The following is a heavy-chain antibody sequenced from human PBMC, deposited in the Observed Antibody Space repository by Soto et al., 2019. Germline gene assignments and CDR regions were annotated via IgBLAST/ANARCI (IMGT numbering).Heavy chain of an antibody. D-gene: IGHD2-21*01. Sequence: QVQLQESGPGLVKPSGTLSLSCAVSNSSISSANWWTWVRQPPGKGLEWIAEIYHNGRTNSNPSLNSRLSLSVDTSNNRYSLELTSVTAANTAAYFCAKCPVPNSAYSFSYYGGLDVWSRGTRVIVSS. CDR2: IYHNGRT. J-gene: IGHJ6*02. CDR3: AKCPVPNSAYSFSYYGGLDV. CDR1: NSSISSANW. V-gene: IGHV4-4*02.